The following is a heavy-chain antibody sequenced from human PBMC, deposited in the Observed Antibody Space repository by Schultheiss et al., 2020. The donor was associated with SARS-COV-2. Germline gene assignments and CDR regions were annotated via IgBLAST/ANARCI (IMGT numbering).Heavy chain of an antibody. CDR3: ARRPADYNNYDLDP. D-gene: IGHD4-11*01. CDR2: IYHSGST. CDR1: GGSISSTNW. V-gene: IGHV4-4*02. J-gene: IGHJ5*02. Sequence: SETLSLTCAVSGGSISSTNWWTWVRQPPEKGLEWIGEIYHSGSTNYNPSLKSRVTISVDKSKNQFSLKLTSVTAADTAVYYCARRPADYNNYDLDPWGQGTLVTVSS.